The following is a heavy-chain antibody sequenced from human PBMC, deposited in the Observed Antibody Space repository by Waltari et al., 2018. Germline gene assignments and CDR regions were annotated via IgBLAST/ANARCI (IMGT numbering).Heavy chain of an antibody. Sequence: EVQLVESGGGLVQPGGSLRLSWVASGFTISGFWMHWVRQAPGKGLVWVSRIKYDGSSATYADSVKGRFTVSRDNARNTLYLQMNSLRAEDTAIYYCARSDYTDFWGQGTQVTVSS. V-gene: IGHV3-74*01. J-gene: IGHJ4*02. CDR3: ARSDYTDF. CDR2: IKYDGSSA. CDR1: GFTISGFW.